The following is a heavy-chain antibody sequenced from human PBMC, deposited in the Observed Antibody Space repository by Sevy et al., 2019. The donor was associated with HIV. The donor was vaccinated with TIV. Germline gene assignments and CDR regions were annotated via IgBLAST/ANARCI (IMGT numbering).Heavy chain of an antibody. V-gene: IGHV4-39*02. J-gene: IGHJ6*02. CDR2: IYYNGHT. Sequence: SETLSLTCSISGGTIVSSGHYWGWIRQTPGKGLEWIGSIYYNGHTFYTPSLKSRLTISIDTSKNQFSPTLSSVTVADTAVYFCAREAGGYDYDYGMDVWGQGTTVTVSS. CDR3: AREAGGYDYDYGMDV. D-gene: IGHD5-12*01. CDR1: GGTIVSSGHY.